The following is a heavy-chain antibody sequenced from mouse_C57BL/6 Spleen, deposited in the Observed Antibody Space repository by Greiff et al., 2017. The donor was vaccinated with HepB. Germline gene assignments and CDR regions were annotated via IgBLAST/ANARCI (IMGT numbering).Heavy chain of an antibody. CDR1: GYTFTDYN. CDR2: INPNNGGT. CDR3: ARDYYGSSFPY. V-gene: IGHV1-22*01. J-gene: IGHJ2*01. D-gene: IGHD1-1*01. Sequence: EVQLQQSGPELVKPGASVKMSCKASGYTFTDYNMHWVKPSHGKSLEWIGYINPNNGGTSYNQKFKGKATLTVNKSSSTAYMERRSLTSEDSAVYYCARDYYGSSFPYWGQGTTLTVSS.